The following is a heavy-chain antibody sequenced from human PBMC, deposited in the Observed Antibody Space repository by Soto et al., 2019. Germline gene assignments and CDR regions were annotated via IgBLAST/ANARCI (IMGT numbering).Heavy chain of an antibody. J-gene: IGHJ1*01. CDR1: GGSFSNNY. D-gene: IGHD3-10*01. Sequence: LSLTCAVYGGSFSNNYWAWFRQPPGKGLEWIGEISPSGTTKYIPALKSRGTISLDTSRKQVCLKVTSVSAADTAVYSCATSRWFGTQTQIWGPGTMVTVSS. CDR3: ATSRWFGTQTQI. CDR2: ISPSGTT. V-gene: IGHV4-34*01.